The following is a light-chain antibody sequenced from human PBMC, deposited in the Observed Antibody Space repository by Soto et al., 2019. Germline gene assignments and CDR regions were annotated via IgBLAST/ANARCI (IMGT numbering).Light chain of an antibody. CDR3: AAWDGSLNGWV. CDR2: SNV. J-gene: IGLJ3*02. CDR1: SSNIGSNT. V-gene: IGLV1-44*01. Sequence: QSVLTQAPSVSGTPGQRVTISCSGSSSNIGSNTVSWYQQVPGTAPKVLIYSNVQRPSGVPDRFSGSKSGTSASLAIGGFQSEDEADYYCAAWDGSLNGWVFGGGTKLTVL.